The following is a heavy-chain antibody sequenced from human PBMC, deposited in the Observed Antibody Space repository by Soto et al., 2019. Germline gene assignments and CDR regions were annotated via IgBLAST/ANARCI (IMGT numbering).Heavy chain of an antibody. CDR2: FDPEDGET. Sequence: GASVKVSCKVSGYTLTELSMHWVRQAPGKGLEWMGGFDPEDGETIYAQKFQGRVTMTEDTSTDTAYMELSSLRSEDTAVYYCATDRRRTYYYGMDVWGQGTTVTVSS. CDR1: GYTLTELS. CDR3: ATDRRRTYYYGMDV. D-gene: IGHD1-1*01. V-gene: IGHV1-24*01. J-gene: IGHJ6*02.